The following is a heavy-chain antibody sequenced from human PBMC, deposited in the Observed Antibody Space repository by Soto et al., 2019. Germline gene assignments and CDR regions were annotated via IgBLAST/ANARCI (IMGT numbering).Heavy chain of an antibody. CDR1: GGSFSGYY. CDR2: INHSGST. CDR3: ASQPGTGDYYYYYMDV. V-gene: IGHV4-34*01. Sequence: SETLSLTCAVYGGSFSGYYWSWIRQPPGKGLEWIGEINHSGSTNYNPSLKSRVTISVDTSKTQFSLKLSSVNAADTAVYYCASQPGTGDYYYYYMDVWGKGTTVTVSS. J-gene: IGHJ6*03. D-gene: IGHD7-27*01.